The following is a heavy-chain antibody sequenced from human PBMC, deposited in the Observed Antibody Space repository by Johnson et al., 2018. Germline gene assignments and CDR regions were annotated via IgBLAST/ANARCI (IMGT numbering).Heavy chain of an antibody. J-gene: IGHJ6*03. CDR3: AKNSSPPPVTYYYYRDV. Sequence: QVQLVESGGGVVQPGRSLRLSCAASGFTFSSYAMHWVRQAPGKGLEWVAVISYDGSNKYYADSVKGRFTISRDNSKNTLYLQMNSLRAEDTAVYYCAKNSSPPPVTYYYYRDVGGKGTTVTVSS. D-gene: IGHD6-6*01. CDR1: GFTFSSYA. CDR2: ISYDGSNK. V-gene: IGHV3-30*18.